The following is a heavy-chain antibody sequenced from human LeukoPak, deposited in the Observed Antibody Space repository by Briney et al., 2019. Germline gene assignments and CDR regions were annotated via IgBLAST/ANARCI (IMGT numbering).Heavy chain of an antibody. V-gene: IGHV3-7*01. D-gene: IGHD3-9*01. Sequence: PGGSLRLSCAASGFTFTTYCMTWVRQAPGKGLEWAADIKQDGNERYYVDSVKGRFTISRDNAKNSLYLQMNSLRAEDTAVYYCARDPEYDILTGYSWFDYWGQGTLVTVSS. CDR2: IKQDGNER. CDR3: ARDPEYDILTGYSWFDY. J-gene: IGHJ4*02. CDR1: GFTFTTYC.